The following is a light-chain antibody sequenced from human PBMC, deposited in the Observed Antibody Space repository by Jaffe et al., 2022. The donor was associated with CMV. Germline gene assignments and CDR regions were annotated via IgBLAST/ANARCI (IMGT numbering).Light chain of an antibody. J-gene: IGLJ2*01. Sequence: QSAPTQPASVSGSPGQSITISCTGTSNDVGSYNLVAWYQQHPGKAPRLMIYEVSKRPSGVSTRFTGSKSGNTASLTISGLQAEDEGDYYCCSYTVITIFGVFGGGTKLTVL. CDR1: SNDVGSYNL. V-gene: IGLV2-23*02. CDR2: EVS. CDR3: CSYTVITIFGV.